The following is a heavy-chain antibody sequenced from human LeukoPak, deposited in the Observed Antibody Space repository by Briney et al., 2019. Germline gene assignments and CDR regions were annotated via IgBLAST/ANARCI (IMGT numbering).Heavy chain of an antibody. CDR2: ISSSSSTI. CDR3: AKPHFDD. CDR1: GFTFSSYG. Sequence: GGSLRLSCAASGFTFSSYGMTWVRQAPGKGLEWVSYISSSSSTIYYADSVKGRFTISRDNAKNSLYLQLNSLRAEDTAVYYCAKPHFDDWGQGTLVTFSS. J-gene: IGHJ4*02. V-gene: IGHV3-48*01.